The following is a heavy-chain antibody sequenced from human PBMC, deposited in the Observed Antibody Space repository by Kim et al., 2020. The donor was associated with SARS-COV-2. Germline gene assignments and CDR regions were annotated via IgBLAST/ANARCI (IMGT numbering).Heavy chain of an antibody. D-gene: IGHD3-10*01. J-gene: IGHJ6*02. CDR1: GGTFSSYA. V-gene: IGHV1-69*13. CDR3: AGGKQKRVRGVTEYYYYYYGMDV. CDR2: IIPIFGTA. Sequence: SVKVSCKASGGTFSSYAISWVRQAPGQGLEWMGGIIPIFGTANYAQKFQGRVTITADESTSTAYMELSSLRSEDTAVYYCAGGKQKRVRGVTEYYYYYYGMDVWGQGTTVTVSS.